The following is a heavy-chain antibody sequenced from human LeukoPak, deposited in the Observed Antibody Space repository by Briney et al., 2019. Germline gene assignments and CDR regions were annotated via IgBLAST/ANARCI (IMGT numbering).Heavy chain of an antibody. V-gene: IGHV3-21*01. Sequence: GGSLRLSCAASGFSFSSYNLNWVRRAPGKGLEWVSSLSTSSSYIYYADSVKGRFTVSRDNAKNSLYLQMNSLRAEDTAVYYCAELGITMIGGVWGKGTTVTISS. CDR1: GFSFSSYN. CDR2: LSTSSSYI. D-gene: IGHD3-10*02. CDR3: AELGITMIGGV. J-gene: IGHJ6*04.